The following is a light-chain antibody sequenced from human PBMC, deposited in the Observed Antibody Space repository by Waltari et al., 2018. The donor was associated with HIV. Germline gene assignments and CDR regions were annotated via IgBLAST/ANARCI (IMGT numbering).Light chain of an antibody. CDR2: DNN. CDR3: GTWDHRLSAGV. J-gene: IGLJ3*02. Sequence: QSLLTPPPSVSAAPAQKVTISCSGSTPNNGNDYVSCYQHVPGAAPKLLIYDNNKRPSGIPDRFSGSKSGTSATLGITGLQTGDEADYYCGTWDHRLSAGVFGGGTKLTVL. CDR1: TPNNGNDY. V-gene: IGLV1-51*01.